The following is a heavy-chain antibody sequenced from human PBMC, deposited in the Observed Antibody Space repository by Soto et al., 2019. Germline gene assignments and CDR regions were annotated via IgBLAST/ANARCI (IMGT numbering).Heavy chain of an antibody. D-gene: IGHD3-10*01. J-gene: IGHJ4*02. CDR1: GDSISGDTYF. V-gene: IGHV4-39*01. Sequence: ETLSLTCTVSGDSISGDTYFWGWIRQPPGKGLEWMGNMVFRGNTYYNPSLKSRVSVVVATSKNQLSLRLSSMTAPEAAVYYWARQVREFSGPGSYDFFDYGGQGILLTVS. CDR2: MVFRGNT. CDR3: ARQVREFSGPGSYDFFDY.